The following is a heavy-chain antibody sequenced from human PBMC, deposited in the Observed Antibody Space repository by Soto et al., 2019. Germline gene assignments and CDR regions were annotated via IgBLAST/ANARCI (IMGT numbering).Heavy chain of an antibody. CDR2: ISAYNGNT. J-gene: IGHJ5*02. CDR1: GYTFTSYG. D-gene: IGHD1-1*01. CDR3: ARDRRSRQLERRPNWFDP. V-gene: IGHV1-18*01. Sequence: VASVKVSCKASGYTFTSYGISWVRQAPGQGLEWMGWISAYNGNTNYAQKLQGRVTMTTDTSTSTAYMELRSLRSDDTAVYYCARDRRSRQLERRPNWFDPWGQGTLVTVLL.